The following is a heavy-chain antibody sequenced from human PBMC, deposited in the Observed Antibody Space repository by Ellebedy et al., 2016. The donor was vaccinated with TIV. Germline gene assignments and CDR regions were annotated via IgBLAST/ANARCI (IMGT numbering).Heavy chain of an antibody. CDR2: ISYDGSNK. V-gene: IGHV3-30-3*01. CDR1: GFTFSSYA. Sequence: GESLKISXAASGFTFSSYAMHWVRQAPGKGLEWVAVISYDGSNKYYADSVKGRFTISRDNSKNTLYLQMNSLRAEDTAVYYCARDLSGYCSSTSCFLEYFQHWGQGTLVTVSS. J-gene: IGHJ1*01. CDR3: ARDLSGYCSSTSCFLEYFQH. D-gene: IGHD2-2*01.